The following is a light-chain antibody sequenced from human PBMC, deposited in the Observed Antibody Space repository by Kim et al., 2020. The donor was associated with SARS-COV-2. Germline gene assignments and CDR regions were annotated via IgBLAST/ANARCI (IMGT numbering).Light chain of an antibody. V-gene: IGLV3-21*04. Sequence: AAGKTARITGGGDNLGSRSVHWYQQKPGQAPVLVIYYDSDRPSGIPERFSASNSGNTATLTISRVEAGDEADYYCQVWDSSGDHWVFGGGTKLTVL. CDR1: NLGSRS. CDR2: YDS. CDR3: QVWDSSGDHWV. J-gene: IGLJ3*02.